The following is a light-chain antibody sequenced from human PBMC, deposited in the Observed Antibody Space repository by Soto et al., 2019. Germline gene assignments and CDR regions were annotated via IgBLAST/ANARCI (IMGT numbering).Light chain of an antibody. Sequence: EIVLTQSPGTLSLSPGERATLSCRASQSVSSNYFTWYQQKPGQAPRLLIYGASSRATGIPDRFSGSGSGTDFTLTINRLEPEDFAVYYCQQYGTSSMYTFGQGTKLEIK. V-gene: IGKV3-20*01. CDR1: QSVSSNY. CDR3: QQYGTSSMYT. J-gene: IGKJ2*01. CDR2: GAS.